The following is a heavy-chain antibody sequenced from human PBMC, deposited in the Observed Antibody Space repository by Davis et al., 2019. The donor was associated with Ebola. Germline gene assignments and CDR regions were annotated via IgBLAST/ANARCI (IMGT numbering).Heavy chain of an antibody. J-gene: IGHJ4*02. CDR1: GFTFSRYS. Sequence: GESLKISCAASGFTFSRYSVNWVRQAPGKGLEWVANIKQDGSEKYYVDSVKGRFTISRDNAKNSLYLQMNSLRAEDTAVYYCARGFRRVDYWGQGTLVTVSS. CDR3: ARGFRRVDY. D-gene: IGHD3-10*01. CDR2: IKQDGSEK. V-gene: IGHV3-7*03.